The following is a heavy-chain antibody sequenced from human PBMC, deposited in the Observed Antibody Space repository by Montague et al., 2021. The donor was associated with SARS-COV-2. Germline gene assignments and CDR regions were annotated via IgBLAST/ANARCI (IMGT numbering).Heavy chain of an antibody. Sequence: SLRLSCAASGFIFSGYAMTWVRQAPGKGLEWVSGITGSGHATYYADSVKGRFTISRDNSENTLYLQMNNLRAEDTAVYYCENRGIAAAGSYRYYFDYWGQGTLVTVSS. D-gene: IGHD6-13*01. V-gene: IGHV3-23*01. J-gene: IGHJ4*02. CDR2: ITGSGHAT. CDR3: ENRGIAAAGSYRYYFDY. CDR1: GFIFSGYA.